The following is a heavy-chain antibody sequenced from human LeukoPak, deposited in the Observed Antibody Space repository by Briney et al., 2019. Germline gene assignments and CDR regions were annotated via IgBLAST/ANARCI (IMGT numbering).Heavy chain of an antibody. CDR1: GYSISSSSYY. CDR3: ARLAIYSSGEDF. V-gene: IGHV4-39*01. J-gene: IGHJ4*02. D-gene: IGHD2-2*02. CDR2: IYYSGST. Sequence: PSETLSLTCTVPGYSISSSSYYWGWIRQPPGKGLEWIGSIYYSGSTYYDPSLKSRVTISVDTSKNQFSLKLSSVTAADTAVYYCARLAIYSSGEDFWGQGTLVTVSS.